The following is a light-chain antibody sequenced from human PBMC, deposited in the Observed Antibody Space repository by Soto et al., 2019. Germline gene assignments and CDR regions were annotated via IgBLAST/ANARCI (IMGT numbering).Light chain of an antibody. CDR2: DVN. CDR3: SSHAGSNNPFV. Sequence: QSALTQPPSASGSPGQSGTISCTGTSSDVGGYNYVSWYQQHPGKAPKVLIYDVNQRPSGVPDRFSGSKSGNTASLTVSGLQAEDEADYYSSSHAGSNNPFVFGTGTKLTVL. J-gene: IGLJ1*01. CDR1: SSDVGGYNY. V-gene: IGLV2-8*01.